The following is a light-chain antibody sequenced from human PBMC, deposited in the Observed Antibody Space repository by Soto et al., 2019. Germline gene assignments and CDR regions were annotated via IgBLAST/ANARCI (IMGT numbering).Light chain of an antibody. J-gene: IGKJ5*01. Sequence: DIQLTQSPSFLSASVGDRVTITCRASQGISSYSAWYQQKPGEAPKLLIYSASTLQTGVPSRFSGSVSGTEFTLTISSLLPEDFATYYCQQLDSFPITFGQGTRLEIK. CDR1: QGISSY. CDR2: SAS. V-gene: IGKV1-9*01. CDR3: QQLDSFPIT.